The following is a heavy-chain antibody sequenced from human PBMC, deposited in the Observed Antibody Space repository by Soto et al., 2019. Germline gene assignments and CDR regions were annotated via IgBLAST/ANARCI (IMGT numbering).Heavy chain of an antibody. CDR1: GYNFTTYV. V-gene: IGHV1-3*01. CDR2: INCGSGNT. D-gene: IGHD6-19*01. CDR3: ARGYISGWTFDF. J-gene: IGHJ4*02. Sequence: QVQLVQSGAEVKQPGASASVSCKASGYNFTTYVVHWLRQAPGQGPEWMGWINCGSGNTVYSQKFQGRVTLTRDTSARTAYMDLNSLTSGDTAVYYCARGYISGWTFDFWGRGTLVTVSS.